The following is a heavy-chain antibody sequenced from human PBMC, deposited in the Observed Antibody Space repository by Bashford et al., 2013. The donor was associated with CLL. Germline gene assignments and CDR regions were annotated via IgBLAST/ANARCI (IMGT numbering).Heavy chain of an antibody. V-gene: IGHV1-69*10. CDR1: GGTFSKFA. D-gene: IGHD3-22*01. Sequence: SVKVSCRASGGTFSKFAIGWVRQAPGQGLEWVGGMIPALGAANYAVNLQGRVTITADTSTNTAYMDLRRLRSEDTAVYYCARTATYYDTRGMWVFDIWGHGTAVTVSS. CDR2: MIPALGAA. CDR3: ARTATYYDTRGMWVFDI. J-gene: IGHJ3*02.